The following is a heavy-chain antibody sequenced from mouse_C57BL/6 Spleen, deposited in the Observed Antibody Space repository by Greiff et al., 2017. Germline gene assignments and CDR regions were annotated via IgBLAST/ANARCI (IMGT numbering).Heavy chain of an antibody. V-gene: IGHV3-6*01. CDR3: AKDEDYAHYAMDY. CDR2: ISYDGSN. Sequence: EVKLMESGPGLVKPSQSLSLTCSVTGYSITSGYYWNWIRQFPGNKLEWMGYISYDGSNNYNPSLKNRISITRDTSKNQFFLKLNSVTTEDTATYCCAKDEDYAHYAMDYWGQGTSVTVSS. J-gene: IGHJ4*01. CDR1: GYSITSGYY. D-gene: IGHD2-4*01.